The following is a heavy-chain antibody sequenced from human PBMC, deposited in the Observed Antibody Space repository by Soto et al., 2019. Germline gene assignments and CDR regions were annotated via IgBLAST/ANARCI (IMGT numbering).Heavy chain of an antibody. D-gene: IGHD3-22*01. Sequence: GASVKVSCKASGGTFSSYAISWVRQAPGQGLEWMGGIIPIFGTANYAQKFQGRVTITADESTSTAYMELSSLRSEDTAVYYCARDFGDDSSGHNWFDPWGQGTLVTVSS. CDR2: IIPIFGTA. CDR1: GGTFSSYA. J-gene: IGHJ5*02. CDR3: ARDFGDDSSGHNWFDP. V-gene: IGHV1-69*13.